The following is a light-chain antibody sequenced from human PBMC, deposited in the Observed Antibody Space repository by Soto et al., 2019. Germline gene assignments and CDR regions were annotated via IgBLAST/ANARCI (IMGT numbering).Light chain of an antibody. V-gene: IGLV2-14*01. Sequence: QSVLTQPASVSGSPGQSITISCTGTSSDVGDYNYVSWYQQHPGKAPKLMIFDVSNRPSGVSNRFSGSKSGNTASLTISGLQSEDEDEYYCSSYTSSSTYVFGTGTQLTVL. CDR3: SSYTSSSTYV. J-gene: IGLJ1*01. CDR1: SSDVGDYNY. CDR2: DVS.